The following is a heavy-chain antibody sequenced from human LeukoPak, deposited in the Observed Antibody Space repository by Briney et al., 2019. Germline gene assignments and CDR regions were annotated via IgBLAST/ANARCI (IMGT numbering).Heavy chain of an antibody. CDR2: IIPILGIA. CDR1: GGTFSSYA. Sequence: GSSVKVSCKASGGTFSSYAISWVRQAPGQGLEWMGRIIPILGIANYAQKFQGRVTITADKSTSTAYMELSSLRSEDTAVYYCASSRLQGYSGYDYDDPYDYWGQGTLVTVSS. J-gene: IGHJ4*02. D-gene: IGHD5-12*01. CDR3: ASSRLQGYSGYDYDDPYDY. V-gene: IGHV1-69*04.